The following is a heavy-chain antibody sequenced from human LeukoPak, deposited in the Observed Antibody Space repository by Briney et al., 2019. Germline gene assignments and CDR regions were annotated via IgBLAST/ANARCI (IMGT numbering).Heavy chain of an antibody. J-gene: IGHJ4*02. V-gene: IGHV4-31*03. D-gene: IGHD6-13*01. CDR3: ARDSRGPYSSSPDY. CDR1: GGSISSGGYY. CDR2: IYYSGST. Sequence: PSQTLSLTCTVSGGSISSGGYYWSWIRQHPGKGLEWIGYIYYSGSTYYNPSLKSRVTISVDTSKNQFSLKLSSVTAADTAVYYCARDSRGPYSSSPDYWGQGTLVTVSS.